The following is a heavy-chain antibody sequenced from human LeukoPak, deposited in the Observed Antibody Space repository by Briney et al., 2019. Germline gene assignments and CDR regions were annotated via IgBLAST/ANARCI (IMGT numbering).Heavy chain of an antibody. CDR2: IIPILGIA. V-gene: IGHV1-69*04. CDR3: ARDAPLLGSDYYYGMDV. CDR1: GGTFSSYA. Sequence: SVKVSCKASGGTFSSYAISWVRQAPGQGLEWMGRIIPILGIANYAQKFQGRVTITADKSTSTACMELSSLRSEDTAVYYCARDAPLLGSDYYYGMDVWGQGTTVTVSS. D-gene: IGHD3-16*01. J-gene: IGHJ6*02.